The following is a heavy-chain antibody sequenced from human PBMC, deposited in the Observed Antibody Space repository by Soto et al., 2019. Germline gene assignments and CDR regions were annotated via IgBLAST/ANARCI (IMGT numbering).Heavy chain of an antibody. CDR3: SKGDYGGNSPYWYFDL. V-gene: IGHV3-23*01. CDR2: ITGSGGLT. Sequence: EVQLLESGGALVQPGGSLRLSCAVSGVTFSKYAMSWVRQPPGKGPEWVASITGSGGLTYYADSVKGRFTISRDNSKNILFLQLNRLSDEDTATYYCSKGDYGGNSPYWYFDLWGRGTLVMVSS. J-gene: IGHJ2*01. D-gene: IGHD4-17*01. CDR1: GVTFSKYA.